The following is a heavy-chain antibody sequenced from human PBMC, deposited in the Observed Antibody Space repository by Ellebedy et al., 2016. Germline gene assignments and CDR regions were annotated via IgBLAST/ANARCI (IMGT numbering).Heavy chain of an antibody. V-gene: IGHV3-21*01. Sequence: GESLKISXAASGFTFGSYSMNWVRQAPGKGLEWVSSITSGSNNIYYRDSVRGRFTISRDNAENSLFLQMNSLRAEDTAVYYCARDVDHGGYMVSGFWGQGTLVTVSS. CDR1: GFTFGSYS. J-gene: IGHJ4*02. D-gene: IGHD4-17*01. CDR3: ARDVDHGGYMVSGF. CDR2: ITSGSNNI.